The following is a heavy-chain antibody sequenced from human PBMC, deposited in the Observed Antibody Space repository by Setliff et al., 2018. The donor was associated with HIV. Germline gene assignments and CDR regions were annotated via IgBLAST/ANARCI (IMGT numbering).Heavy chain of an antibody. CDR2: IFYSGST. CDR3: ARDHKYYYDSSGLDY. V-gene: IGHV4-39*07. J-gene: IGHJ4*02. Sequence: SLTCTVSGGSITSSTYYWDWIRQPPGKGLEWIGSIFYSGSTYYNPSVKSRVTISIDTSKNQFSLRLSSVTAADTAVYYCARDHKYYYDSSGLDYWGQGTLVTVSS. CDR1: GGSITSSTYY. D-gene: IGHD3-22*01.